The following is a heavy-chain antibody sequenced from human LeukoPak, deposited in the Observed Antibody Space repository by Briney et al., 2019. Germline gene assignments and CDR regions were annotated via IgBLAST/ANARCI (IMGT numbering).Heavy chain of an antibody. J-gene: IGHJ3*02. CDR2: IYYSGST. Sequence: SETLSLTCTVSGGSISSYYWSWIRQPPGKGLEWIGYIYYSGSTNYNPSLKSRVTISVDTSKNQFSLKLSSVTAADTAVYYCASIYSSGWYSLYAFDIWGQGTMVTVSS. CDR3: ASIYSSGWYSLYAFDI. D-gene: IGHD6-19*01. CDR1: GGSISSYY. V-gene: IGHV4-59*08.